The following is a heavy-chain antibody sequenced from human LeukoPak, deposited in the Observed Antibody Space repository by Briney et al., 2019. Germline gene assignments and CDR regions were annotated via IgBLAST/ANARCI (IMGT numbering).Heavy chain of an antibody. CDR2: ISRTTRTI. V-gene: IGHV3-48*02. J-gene: IGHJ4*02. CDR3: ARDRHGDSVPFDF. D-gene: IGHD4-17*01. Sequence: AGGSLRLSCAASGFTFSNYSMNWVRQAPGKGLEWVSYISRTTRTIYYADFVQGRFTISRDNAKSLLYLQMNSLRDEDTAVYYCARDRHGDSVPFDFWGQGTLVTVSS. CDR1: GFTFSNYS.